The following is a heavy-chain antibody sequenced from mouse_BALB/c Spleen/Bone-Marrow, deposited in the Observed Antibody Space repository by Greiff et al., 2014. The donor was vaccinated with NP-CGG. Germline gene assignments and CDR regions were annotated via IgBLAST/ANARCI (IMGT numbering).Heavy chain of an antibody. J-gene: IGHJ4*01. CDR1: GYAFTNYL. CDR2: INTGSGGT. V-gene: IGHV1-54*01. CDR3: ARRYRYEATDY. D-gene: IGHD2-14*01. Sequence: VQLQQSGAELVRPGTSVKVSCKASGYAFTNYLIEWVKQRPGQGLEWIGVINTGSGGTNYNEKFKGKATLTADKSSSTAYMQLSSLTSDDSAVYFCARRYRYEATDYWGQGTSVTVSS.